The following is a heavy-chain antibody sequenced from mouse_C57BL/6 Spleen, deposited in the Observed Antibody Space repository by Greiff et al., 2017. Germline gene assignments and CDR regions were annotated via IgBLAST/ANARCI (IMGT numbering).Heavy chain of an antibody. V-gene: IGHV5-4*01. CDR3: ARDGDYGSSPYAMDY. D-gene: IGHD1-1*01. CDR2: ISDGGSYT. Sequence: EVMLVESGGGLVKPGGSLKLSCAASGFTFSSYAMSWVRQTPEKRLEWVATISDGGSYTYYPDNVKGRFTISRDNAKNNLYLQMSHLKSEDTAMYYCARDGDYGSSPYAMDYWGQGTSVTVSS. J-gene: IGHJ4*01. CDR1: GFTFSSYA.